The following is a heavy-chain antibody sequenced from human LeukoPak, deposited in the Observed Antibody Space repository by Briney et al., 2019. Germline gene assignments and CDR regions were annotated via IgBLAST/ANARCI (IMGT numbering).Heavy chain of an antibody. D-gene: IGHD6-19*01. CDR1: GGSISSGDYY. CDR2: INHSGST. V-gene: IGHV4-30-4*01. J-gene: IGHJ4*02. CDR3: ARGRPARLSSGWYGY. Sequence: SQTLSLTCTVSGGSISSGDYYWSWIRQPPGKGLEWIGEINHSGSTNYNPSLKSRVTISVDTSKNQFSLKLSSVTAADTAVYYCARGRPARLSSGWYGYWGQGTLVTVSS.